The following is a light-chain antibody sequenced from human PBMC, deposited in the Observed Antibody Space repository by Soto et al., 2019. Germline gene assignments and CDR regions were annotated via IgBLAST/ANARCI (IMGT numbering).Light chain of an antibody. J-gene: IGLJ2*01. CDR1: NSNFGSHT. CDR3: AAWDDILNGPV. CDR2: SND. V-gene: IGLV1-44*01. Sequence: QSVLPQPPSASGTPGQRGAISFSGSNSNFGSHTVNWYQQRPGTAPKPLMYSNDQRPSGVPSRFSASKSVSSPSLAIKGLQSEDEDDYRCAAWDDILNGPVFGGGTKLTVL.